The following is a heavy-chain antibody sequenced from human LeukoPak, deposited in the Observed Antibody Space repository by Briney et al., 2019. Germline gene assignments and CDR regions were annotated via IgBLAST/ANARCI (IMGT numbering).Heavy chain of an antibody. CDR1: GGSISNSDYY. CDR2: IYYSGNT. D-gene: IGHD2-2*01. V-gene: IGHV4-39*01. Sequence: SETLSLTCTVSGGSISNSDYYWGWIRQPPGKGLEWIGSIYYSGNTYYNPSLKGRVTISVDTSKNQFSLKLSSVTAADTAVYYCARLVGEQPDFDYWGQGTLVTVSS. J-gene: IGHJ4*02. CDR3: ARLVGEQPDFDY.